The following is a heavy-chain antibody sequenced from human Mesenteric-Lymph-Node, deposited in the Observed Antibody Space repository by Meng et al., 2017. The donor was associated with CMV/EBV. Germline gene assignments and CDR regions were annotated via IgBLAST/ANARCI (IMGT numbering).Heavy chain of an antibody. CDR1: GYTFSSHW. CDR2: IDPSNSAT. J-gene: IGHJ4*02. CDR3: ARGNDY. Sequence: GCLRISCKGAGYTFSSHWISWVRQMPGKGLELMGRIDPSNSATEYSPSFQGHVTMSVDKSISTIYLHWSSLKASDTAIYYCARGNDYWGQGTLVTVSS. V-gene: IGHV5-10-1*01.